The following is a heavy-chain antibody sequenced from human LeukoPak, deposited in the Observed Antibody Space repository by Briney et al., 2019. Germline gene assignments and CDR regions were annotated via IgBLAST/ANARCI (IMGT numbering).Heavy chain of an antibody. CDR1: GGSISSYY. J-gene: IGHJ5*02. V-gene: IGHV4-59*12. Sequence: SETLSLTCTVSGGSISSYYWSWIRQPPGKGLEWIGYIYYSGSTSYNPSLKSRVTISVDTSKNQFSLKLSSVTAADTAVYYCARVWRELLNWFDPWGQGTLVTVSS. D-gene: IGHD1-26*01. CDR2: IYYSGST. CDR3: ARVWRELLNWFDP.